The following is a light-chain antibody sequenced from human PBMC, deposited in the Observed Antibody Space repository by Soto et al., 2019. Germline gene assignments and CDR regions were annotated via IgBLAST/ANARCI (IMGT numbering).Light chain of an antibody. CDR1: QSISNH. J-gene: IGKJ1*01. CDR3: QQSYSSPPT. CDR2: AAS. V-gene: IGKV1-39*01. Sequence: DIEVTRLPNSLSAPVEDKVIINCRASQSISNHLNWYQQKPGKAPKLLIFAASSLQSGVPSRFSGSRSGPDFTLTISSPQPEDFATYYCQQSYSSPPTFGQGTKVDIK.